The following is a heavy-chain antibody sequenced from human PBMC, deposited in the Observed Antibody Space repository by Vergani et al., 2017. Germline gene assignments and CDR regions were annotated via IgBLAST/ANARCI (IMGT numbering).Heavy chain of an antibody. CDR3: AKDPPARNYGVVDAFDI. Sequence: EVQLLESGGGLVQPGGSLRLSCAASGFTFSSYAMSWVRQAPGKGLEWVSAISGSGGSTYYADSVKGRFTISRDNSKNTLYLQMNSLRAEDTAVYYCAKDPPARNYGVVDAFDIWGQGTMVTVSS. CDR2: ISGSGGST. CDR1: GFTFSSYA. D-gene: IGHD1-7*01. J-gene: IGHJ3*02. V-gene: IGHV3-23*01.